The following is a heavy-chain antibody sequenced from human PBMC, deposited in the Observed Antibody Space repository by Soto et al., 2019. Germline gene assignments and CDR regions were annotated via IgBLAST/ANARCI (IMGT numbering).Heavy chain of an antibody. CDR2: VIPIFGTA. CDR1: GGTFSSYA. Sequence: GASVKVSCKASGGTFSSYAISWVRQAPGQGLEWMGGVIPIFGTANYAQKFQGRVTITADESTSTAYMELSSLRSEDTAVYDCAREVQGLYAISYYYYGMDGRSQGTTVTVPS. V-gene: IGHV1-69*13. D-gene: IGHD2-8*01. J-gene: IGHJ6*01. CDR3: AREVQGLYAISYYYYGMDG.